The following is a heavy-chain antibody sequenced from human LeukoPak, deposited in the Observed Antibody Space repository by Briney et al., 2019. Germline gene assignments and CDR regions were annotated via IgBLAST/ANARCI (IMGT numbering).Heavy chain of an antibody. Sequence: PSEILSLTCVVSGGSISSYNWWSWVRQPPGKGLEWIGEIYHSGSTNYNPSLKSRVTISLDKSKNQFSLKLSSVTAADTAVYYCATTAAAGTRLAWFDPWGQGTLVTVSS. J-gene: IGHJ5*02. V-gene: IGHV4-4*02. CDR3: ATTAAAGTRLAWFDP. CDR2: IYHSGST. CDR1: GGSISSYNW. D-gene: IGHD6-13*01.